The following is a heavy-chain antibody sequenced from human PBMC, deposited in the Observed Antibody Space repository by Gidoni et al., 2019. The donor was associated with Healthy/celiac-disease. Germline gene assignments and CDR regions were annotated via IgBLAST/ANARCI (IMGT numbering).Heavy chain of an antibody. V-gene: IGHV3-9*01. J-gene: IGHJ3*02. CDR2: ISWNSGSI. D-gene: IGHD6-13*01. Sequence: EVQLVESGGGLVQHGRSLSLSCAASGFTFDDYALHWVRQAPGKGLEWVSGISWNSGSIGYADSVKGRFTISRDNAKNSLYLQMNSLRAEDTALYYCAKGIIPSAAAGYRGAFDIWGQGTMVTVSS. CDR3: AKGIIPSAAAGYRGAFDI. CDR1: GFTFDDYA.